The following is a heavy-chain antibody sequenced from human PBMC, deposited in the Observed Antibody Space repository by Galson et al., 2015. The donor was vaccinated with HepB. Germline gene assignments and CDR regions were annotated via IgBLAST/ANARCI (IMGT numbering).Heavy chain of an antibody. D-gene: IGHD3-10*01. Sequence: SLRLSCAASGFTFSNAWMNWVRQAPGKGLEWVGRIKSKTDGGTTDYAAPVKGRFTISRDDSKNTLYLQMNSLKTEDTAVYYCATVGTYYYGRTYWDFDLWGRGTLVTVSS. J-gene: IGHJ2*01. V-gene: IGHV3-15*07. CDR2: IKSKTDGGTT. CDR1: GFTFSNAW. CDR3: ATVGTYYYGRTYWDFDL.